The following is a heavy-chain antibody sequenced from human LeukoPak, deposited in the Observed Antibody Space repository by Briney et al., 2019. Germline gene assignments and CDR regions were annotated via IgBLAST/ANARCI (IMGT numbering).Heavy chain of an antibody. V-gene: IGHV1-2*02. Sequence: PGASVKVSCKASGYTFTSYDINWVRQATGQGLDWMGWINPNSGGTKYAQKFQGRVTMTRDTSTSTAYMELRSLRSDDTAVYYCARTYSSGPSGPYYFDYWGQGTLVTVSS. D-gene: IGHD6-19*01. CDR2: INPNSGGT. J-gene: IGHJ4*02. CDR3: ARTYSSGPSGPYYFDY. CDR1: GYTFTSYD.